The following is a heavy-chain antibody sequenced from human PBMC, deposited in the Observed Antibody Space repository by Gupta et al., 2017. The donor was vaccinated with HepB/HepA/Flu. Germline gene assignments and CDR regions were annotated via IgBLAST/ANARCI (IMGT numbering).Heavy chain of an antibody. V-gene: IGHV4-31*03. J-gene: IGHJ5*02. CDR1: GDPITDGVYY. Sequence: QVQLQESGPGLVKPSQTLSLTCNVSGDPITDGVYYWTWIRQVPGKGLEWIGYVYYDGSTNDNASLKGRVMISLDTSKNQFSLKLTSLTAADTAIYYCARGSGGWSGYEFDPWGQGTLVTVSS. D-gene: IGHD2-8*02. CDR3: ARGSGGWSGYEFDP. CDR2: VYYDGST.